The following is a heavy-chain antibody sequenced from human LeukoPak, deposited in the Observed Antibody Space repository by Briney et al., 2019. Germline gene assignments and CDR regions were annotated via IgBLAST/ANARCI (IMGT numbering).Heavy chain of an antibody. D-gene: IGHD6-19*01. CDR3: ARWSGGSDWLYHNGMDV. V-gene: IGHV1-18*01. J-gene: IGHJ6*02. CDR1: GYIFTNYG. CDR2: ISNYNGRT. Sequence: ASVKVSCKASGYIFTNYGFGWVRQAPGQGLEWLGWISNYNGRTNYAQKFLGRVTMTTDTFTTTGYMELRSLRSDDTAVYYCARWSGGSDWLYHNGMDVWGQGTTVIVSS.